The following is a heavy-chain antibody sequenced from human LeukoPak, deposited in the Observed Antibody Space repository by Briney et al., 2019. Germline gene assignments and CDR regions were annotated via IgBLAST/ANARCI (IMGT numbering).Heavy chain of an antibody. CDR3: AVNWNLDY. D-gene: IGHD1-1*01. CDR2: IPYDGSKQ. Sequence: GGSLRLSCAASGFTFSRYAMCWVRQAPGKGPEFVAIIPYDGSKQYYADSVKGRFTISRDNSKNTLHLQMDSLRGEDTAIYYGAVNWNLDYWGQGIHVSVS. V-gene: IGHV3-30*01. CDR1: GFTFSRYA. J-gene: IGHJ4*02.